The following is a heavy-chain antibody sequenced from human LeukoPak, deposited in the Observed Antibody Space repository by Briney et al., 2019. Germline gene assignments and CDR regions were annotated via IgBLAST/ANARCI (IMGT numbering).Heavy chain of an antibody. CDR2: LYYSGST. CDR3: ARRFHYYDSSGYLESEVDY. CDR1: GGSISSSSYY. V-gene: IGHV4-39*01. J-gene: IGHJ4*02. D-gene: IGHD3-22*01. Sequence: PSETLSLTCTVSGGSISSSSYYWGWIRQPPGKGLEWIGSLYYSGSTYYNPSLKSRVTISVDTSKNQFYLKLSSVTAADTAVYYCARRFHYYDSSGYLESEVDYWGQGTLVTVSS.